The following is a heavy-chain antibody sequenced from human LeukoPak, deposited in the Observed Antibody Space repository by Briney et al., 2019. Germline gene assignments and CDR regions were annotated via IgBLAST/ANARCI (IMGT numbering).Heavy chain of an antibody. CDR2: MYSGGST. CDR1: GFTVSSNY. Sequence: GGSLRLSCAASGFTVSSNYMSWVRQAPGKGLEWVSVMYSGGSTYYADSVKGRFTISRDNSKNTLYLKMNSLRAEDTAVYYCARGYDYFWGSYGYWGQGTLVTVSS. J-gene: IGHJ4*02. V-gene: IGHV3-66*02. CDR3: ARGYDYFWGSYGY. D-gene: IGHD3-16*01.